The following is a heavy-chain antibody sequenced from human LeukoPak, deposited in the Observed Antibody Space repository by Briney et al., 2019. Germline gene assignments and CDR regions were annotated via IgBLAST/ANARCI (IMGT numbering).Heavy chain of an antibody. CDR2: ISDSGGST. CDR3: AKDGGAWTWGPFDH. J-gene: IGHJ4*01. Sequence: PGRSLRLSCAASGFIFRNSGMSWVRQAPGKGLEWVSGISDSGGSTYYADSVKGRFTISRDNSKNTLYLQMKSLRADDTAVYYCAKDGGAWTWGPFDHWGQGTLVAVSS. CDR1: GFIFRNSG. D-gene: IGHD3-16*01. V-gene: IGHV3-23*01.